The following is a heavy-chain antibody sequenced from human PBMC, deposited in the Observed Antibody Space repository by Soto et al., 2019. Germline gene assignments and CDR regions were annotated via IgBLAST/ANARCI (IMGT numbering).Heavy chain of an antibody. Sequence: QVQLQQWGAGLLKPSETLSLTCAVYGGSFSGYYWTWLRQPPGTGLEWIGEINHSGSTNYNPSLKSRVTISVDTSKNQFSLKLTSVTAADTAVYYCARDKITGLFDYWGQGPRVTVSS. J-gene: IGHJ4*02. D-gene: IGHD2-8*02. CDR2: INHSGST. CDR1: GGSFSGYY. CDR3: ARDKITGLFDY. V-gene: IGHV4-34*01.